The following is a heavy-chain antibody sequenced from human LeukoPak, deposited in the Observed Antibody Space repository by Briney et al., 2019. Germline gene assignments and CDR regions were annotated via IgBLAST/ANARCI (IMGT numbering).Heavy chain of an antibody. CDR1: GYTFTGPY. CDR2: INPNSGGT. J-gene: IGHJ4*02. D-gene: IGHD2-8*01. Sequence: ASLKVSCKASGYTFTGPYIHWMRQAPGQGLEWMGWINPNSGGTKYAQTLQGRVTVTRDTSTSTAYMELSGLRADDTAVYYCARVEYCTKGVCINFDLWGQGTLVTVSS. CDR3: ARVEYCTKGVCINFDL. V-gene: IGHV1-2*02.